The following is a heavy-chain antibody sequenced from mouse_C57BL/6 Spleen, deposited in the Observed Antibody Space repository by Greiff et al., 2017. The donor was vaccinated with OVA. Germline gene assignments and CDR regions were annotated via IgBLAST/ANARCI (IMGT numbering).Heavy chain of an antibody. V-gene: IGHV14-4*01. D-gene: IGHD1-1*01. CDR2: IDPENGDT. Sequence: EVQLQQSGAELVRPGASVKLSCTASGFNITDDYMHWVKQRPEQGLEWIGWIDPENGDTEYASKFQGKATITADTSSNTAYLQLSSLTSEDTAVYYCTTYYGSSYVVAYWGQGTLVTVSA. CDR1: GFNITDDY. J-gene: IGHJ3*01. CDR3: TTYYGSSYVVAY.